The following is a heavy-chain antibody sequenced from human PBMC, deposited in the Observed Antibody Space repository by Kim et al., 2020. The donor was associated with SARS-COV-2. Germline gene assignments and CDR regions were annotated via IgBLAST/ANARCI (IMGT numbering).Heavy chain of an antibody. J-gene: IGHJ6*02. CDR1: GYSFTSYW. V-gene: IGHV5-10-1*01. D-gene: IGHD4-17*01. CDR3: ARRNGDSRSDYYGMDV. CDR2: IDPSDSYT. Sequence: GESLKISCKGSGYSFTSYWISWVRQMPGKGLAWMGRIDPSDSYTNYSPSFQGHVTISADKSISTAYLQWSSLKASDTAMYYCARRNGDSRSDYYGMDVWGQGTTVTVSS.